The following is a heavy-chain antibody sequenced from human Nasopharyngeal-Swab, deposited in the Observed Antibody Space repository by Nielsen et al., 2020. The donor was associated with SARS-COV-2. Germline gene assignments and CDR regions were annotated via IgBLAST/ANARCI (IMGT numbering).Heavy chain of an antibody. V-gene: IGHV4-34*01. Sequence: GSLRLSCAVSGGSFSGYYWSWIRQPPGKGLEWIGEINHSGSTNYNPSLKSRVTISVDTSKNQFSLKLSSVTAADTAVYYCARGNGAFDYWAQGTLATVS. CDR2: INHSGST. CDR3: ARGNGAFDY. CDR1: GGSFSGYY. J-gene: IGHJ4*02. D-gene: IGHD4-17*01.